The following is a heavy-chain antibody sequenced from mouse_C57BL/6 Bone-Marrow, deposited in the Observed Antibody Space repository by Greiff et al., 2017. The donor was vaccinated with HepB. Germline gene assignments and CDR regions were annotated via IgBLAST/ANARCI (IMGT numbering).Heavy chain of an antibody. J-gene: IGHJ4*01. CDR2: IRSKSNNYAT. V-gene: IGHV10-1*01. CDR1: GFSFNTYA. D-gene: IGHD2-4*01. Sequence: EVMLVESGGGLVQPKGSLKLSCAASGFSFNTYAMNWVRQAPGKGLEWVARIRSKSNNYATYYADSVKDRFTISRDDSESMLYLQMNNLKTEDTAMYYCVRLITTGGYYYAMDYWGQGTSVTVSS. CDR3: VRLITTGGYYYAMDY.